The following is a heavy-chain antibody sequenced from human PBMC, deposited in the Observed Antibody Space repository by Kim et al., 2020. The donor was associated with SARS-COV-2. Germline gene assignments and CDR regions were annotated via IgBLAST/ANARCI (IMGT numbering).Heavy chain of an antibody. J-gene: IGHJ3*02. Sequence: GGSLRLSCAASGFTFSSYAMSWVRQAPGKGLEWVSAICGSGGSKYYADSVKGRFTISRDNSKNTLYLQMNSLRAEDTAVYYCAKDRGEYYYDSSGYGILDVFDIWGQGTMVTVSS. CDR3: AKDRGEYYYDSSGYGILDVFDI. CDR1: GFTFSSYA. CDR2: ICGSGGSK. D-gene: IGHD3-22*01. V-gene: IGHV3-23*01.